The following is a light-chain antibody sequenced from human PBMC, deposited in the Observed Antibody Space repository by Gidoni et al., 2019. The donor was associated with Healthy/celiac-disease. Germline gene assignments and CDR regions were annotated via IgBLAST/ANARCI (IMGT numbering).Light chain of an antibody. CDR1: QSLLHSNGYNY. CDR2: LGS. CDR3: MQARQTPPT. J-gene: IGKJ4*01. V-gene: IGKV2-28*01. Sequence: DIVMTQPPLSLPVTPGEPASISCRSSQSLLHSNGYNYLDWYLQKPGQSPQLLIYLGSNRASGVPDRFSGSGSGTDFTLKISRVEAEDVGVYYCMQARQTPPTFGGGTKVEIK.